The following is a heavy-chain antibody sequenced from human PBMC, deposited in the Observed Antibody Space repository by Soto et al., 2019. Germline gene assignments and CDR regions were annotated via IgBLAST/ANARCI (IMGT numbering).Heavy chain of an antibody. CDR1: GVSINNYY. CDR3: ASGGSTAMVT. V-gene: IGHV4-59*12. D-gene: IGHD5-18*01. J-gene: IGHJ4*02. Sequence: SETLSLTCTVSGVSINNYYWTWIRQPPGKRLEWIGAIYYTGSTTYNPSLRSRVTFSVGTSKNQFSLKLSSVTAADTAVYYCASGGSTAMVTWGQGTLVTVSS. CDR2: IYYTGST.